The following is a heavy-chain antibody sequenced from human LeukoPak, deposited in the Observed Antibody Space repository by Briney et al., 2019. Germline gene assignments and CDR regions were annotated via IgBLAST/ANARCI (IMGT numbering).Heavy chain of an antibody. CDR3: ARDAPLTYYYDSSGFYYFDH. V-gene: IGHV1-69*05. D-gene: IGHD3-22*01. CDR2: IIPIFGTA. Sequence: ASVKISCKASGGTFSSYAISWVRQAPGQGLEWMGRIIPIFGTANYAQKFQGRVTITTDESTSTAYMELSSLRSEDTAVYYCARDAPLTYYYDSSGFYYFDHWGQGTLVTVS. J-gene: IGHJ4*02. CDR1: GGTFSSYA.